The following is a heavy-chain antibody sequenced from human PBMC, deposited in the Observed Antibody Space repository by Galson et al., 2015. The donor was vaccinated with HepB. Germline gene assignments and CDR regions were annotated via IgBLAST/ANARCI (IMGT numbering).Heavy chain of an antibody. Sequence: SLRFSCGGTGFRFSSYGMHCFRQAPGKGLEWVGLISYGGSKKYCAASVKGRCTICRDNSKNTLYLQMNSLRAEDTAVYYCAKDFDGYNSGFDYWGQGTLVTVSS. V-gene: IGHV3-30*18. J-gene: IGHJ4*02. D-gene: IGHD5-24*01. CDR2: ISYGGSKK. CDR3: AKDFDGYNSGFDY. CDR1: GFRFSSYG.